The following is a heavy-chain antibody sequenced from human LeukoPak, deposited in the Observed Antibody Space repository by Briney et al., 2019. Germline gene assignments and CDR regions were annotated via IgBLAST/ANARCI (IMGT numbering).Heavy chain of an antibody. V-gene: IGHV1-18*01. CDR3: ARDPDRRGYSYGYYFDY. CDR1: GYTFTSSG. D-gene: IGHD5-18*01. J-gene: IGHJ4*02. Sequence: ASVKVSCKASGYTFTSSGISWVRQAPGQGLEWMGWISAYNGNTNYAQKLQGRVTMTTDTSTSTAYMELRSLRSDDTAVYYCARDPDRRGYSYGYYFDYWGQGTLVTVSS. CDR2: ISAYNGNT.